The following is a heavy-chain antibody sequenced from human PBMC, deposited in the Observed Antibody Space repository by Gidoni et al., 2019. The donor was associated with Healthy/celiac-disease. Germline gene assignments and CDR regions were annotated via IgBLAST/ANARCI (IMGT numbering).Heavy chain of an antibody. CDR2: IIPIVGTA. Sequence: QMQLVQSGAEVKKPGSSVKVSCKASGGTFSSYAISWGRQAPGQGLEWKGGIIPIVGTANYAQKFQGRVTITADKSTSTAYMELSSLRSEDTAVYYCARVYGAGSWRYNWFDPWGQGTLVTVSS. V-gene: IGHV1-69*06. CDR3: ARVYGAGSWRYNWFDP. D-gene: IGHD3-10*01. CDR1: GGTFSSYA. J-gene: IGHJ5*02.